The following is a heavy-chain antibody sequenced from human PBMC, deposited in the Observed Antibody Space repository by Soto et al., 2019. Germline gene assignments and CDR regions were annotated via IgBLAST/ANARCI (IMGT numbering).Heavy chain of an antibody. J-gene: IGHJ4*02. D-gene: IGHD2-8*01. V-gene: IGHV4-39*01. CDR1: GGSISSGDYY. Sequence: LSLTCTVSGGSISSGDYYWGWIRQSPGKGLEWIGSVYYRGRSYSKSSAKSRVTISVDTSKNQFSLNLNSVTASDTAVYFCVSQRTSVLTQAYFDYWGPGALVTVSS. CDR3: VSQRTSVLTQAYFDY. CDR2: VYYRGRS.